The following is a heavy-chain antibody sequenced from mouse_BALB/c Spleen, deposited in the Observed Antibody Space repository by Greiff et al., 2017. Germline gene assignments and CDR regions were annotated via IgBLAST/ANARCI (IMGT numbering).Heavy chain of an antibody. CDR2: ISYSGST. V-gene: IGHV3-8*02. Sequence: EVKLQESGPSLVKPSQTLSLTCSVTGDSITSGYWNWIRKFPGNKLEYMGYISYSGSTYYNPSLKSRISITRDTSKNQYYLQLNSVTTEDTATYYCARYVYYGSIPFDYWGQGTTLTVSS. J-gene: IGHJ2*01. CDR1: GDSITSGY. CDR3: ARYVYYGSIPFDY. D-gene: IGHD1-1*01.